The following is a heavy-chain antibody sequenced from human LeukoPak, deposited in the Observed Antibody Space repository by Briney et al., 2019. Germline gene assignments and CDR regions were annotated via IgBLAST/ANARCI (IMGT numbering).Heavy chain of an antibody. D-gene: IGHD4-17*01. Sequence: ASVKVSCKTSGGTFNNSAIRWVRQAPGQGLEWLGGIMPLFGTAGYAQKLQGRVTITKYASTRTVSLELTSLTSDDTAVYYCARDVHGDYGSGWFAPWGQGTLVSVSP. CDR3: ARDVHGDYGSGWFAP. CDR1: GGTFNNSA. J-gene: IGHJ5*02. CDR2: IMPLFGTA. V-gene: IGHV1-69*05.